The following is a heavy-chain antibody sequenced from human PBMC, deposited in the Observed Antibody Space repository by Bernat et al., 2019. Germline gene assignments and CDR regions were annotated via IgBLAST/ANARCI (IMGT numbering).Heavy chain of an antibody. J-gene: IGHJ4*02. CDR1: GFTFSSYA. CDR2: ISGSGGST. D-gene: IGHD2-2*01. V-gene: IGHV3-23*01. CDR3: AKAGEGCSSTSCPVNY. Sequence: EVQLLESGGGLVQPGGSLRLSCAASGFTFSSYAMSWVRQAPGKGLEWVSAISGSGGSTYYADSGKGRFTISRDNSKNTLYLQMNSLRAEDTAVYYCAKAGEGCSSTSCPVNYWGQGTLVTVSS.